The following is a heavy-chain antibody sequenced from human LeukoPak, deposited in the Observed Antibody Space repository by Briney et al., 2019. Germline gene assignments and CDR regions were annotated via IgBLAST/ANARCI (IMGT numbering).Heavy chain of an antibody. CDR3: ARGRSNYYGMDV. J-gene: IGHJ6*02. V-gene: IGHV4-59*01. Sequence: PSETLSLTCTVSGGSISTFYWSWIRQPPGKGLEWIGYIYYSGSTNYNPSLKSRLTISVDTSKNLFSLKVSSVTAADTAVYYCARGRSNYYGMDVWGQGTTVTVSS. D-gene: IGHD1-26*01. CDR2: IYYSGST. CDR1: GGSISTFY.